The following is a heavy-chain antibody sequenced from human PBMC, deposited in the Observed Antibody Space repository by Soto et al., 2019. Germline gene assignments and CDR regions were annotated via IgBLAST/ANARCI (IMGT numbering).Heavy chain of an antibody. J-gene: IGHJ6*02. CDR3: ARGLLGELLCPPGMDV. D-gene: IGHD1-26*01. CDR2: INPNSGGT. V-gene: IGHV1-2*04. CDR1: GYTFTGYY. Sequence: ASVKVSCKASGYTFTGYYMHWVRQAPGQGLEWMGWINPNSGGTNYAQKFQGWVTMTRDTSISTAYMELSRLRSDDTAVYYCARGLLGELLCPPGMDVSGQGTTVTVPS.